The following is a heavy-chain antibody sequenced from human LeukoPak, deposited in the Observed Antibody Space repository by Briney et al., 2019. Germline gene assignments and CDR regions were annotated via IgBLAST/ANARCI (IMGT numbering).Heavy chain of an antibody. CDR1: GFSFSSYW. CDR2: IKQDGSEK. D-gene: IGHD1-14*01. CDR3: ARDVLAAGATGTFDI. Sequence: PGGSLRLSCAASGFSFSSYWMSWVRQAPGKGLEWVANIKQDGSEKYYVDSVKGRFTIPRDNAKTSLYLQMNSLRAEDTAVYYCARDVLAAGATGTFDIWGQGTMVTVSS. V-gene: IGHV3-7*03. J-gene: IGHJ3*02.